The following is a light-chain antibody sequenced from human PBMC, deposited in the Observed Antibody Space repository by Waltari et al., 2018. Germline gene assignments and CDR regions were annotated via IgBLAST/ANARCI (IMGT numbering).Light chain of an antibody. V-gene: IGKV3-15*01. CDR1: QSVSSD. CDR3: QQYNNWPPWT. CDR2: GAS. J-gene: IGKJ1*01. Sequence: EIVMTQSPATLYVSPGERATLSCRASQSVSSDLAWYQQKPGQAPRLLIYGASTRGTGIPARFSGSGSGTEFTLTISSLQTEDFAVYYCQQYNNWPPWTFGQGTKVEIK.